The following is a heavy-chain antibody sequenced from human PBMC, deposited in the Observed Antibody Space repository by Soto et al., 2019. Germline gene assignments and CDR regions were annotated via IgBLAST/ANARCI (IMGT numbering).Heavy chain of an antibody. V-gene: IGHV3-9*01. CDR1: GFTFDGYA. Sequence: PGGSLRLSCAASGFTFDGYAMHWVRQAPGKGLEWVSGISWNGGSIGYADSVKGRCTISRDNAKNSLYLQMNSLRAEDTALYYCAKDNCYDSSGYYGFDHWGQGTLVTVSS. CDR3: AKDNCYDSSGYYGFDH. J-gene: IGHJ4*02. D-gene: IGHD3-22*01. CDR2: ISWNGGSI.